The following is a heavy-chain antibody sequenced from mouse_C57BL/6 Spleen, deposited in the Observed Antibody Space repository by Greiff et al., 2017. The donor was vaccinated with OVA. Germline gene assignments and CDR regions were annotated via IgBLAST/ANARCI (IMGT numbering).Heavy chain of an antibody. CDR3: ARREGEEGFAY. J-gene: IGHJ3*01. CDR1: GFSLSTSGMG. Sequence: QVTLKVSGPGILQSSQTLSLTCSFSGFSLSTSGMGVSWIRQPSGKGREWLAHIYWVEEKRNNPSLKSRLTISKDTSRNQVFLKITSVDTADTATYYCARREGEEGFAYWGQGTLVTVSA. V-gene: IGHV8-12*01. CDR2: IYWVEEK.